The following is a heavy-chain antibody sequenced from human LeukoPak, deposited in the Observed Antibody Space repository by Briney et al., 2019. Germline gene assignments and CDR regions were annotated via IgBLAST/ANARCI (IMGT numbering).Heavy chain of an antibody. CDR2: INPNSGGT. J-gene: IGHJ4*02. CDR1: GYTFTGYY. CDR3: ARAQYYYGSGSYYTFDY. Sequence: ASVEVSCKASGYTFTGYYMHWVRQAPGQGLEWMGWINPNSGGTNYAQKFQGRVTMTRDTSISTAYMELSRLRSDDTAVYYCARAQYYYGSGSYYTFDYWGQGTLVTVSS. D-gene: IGHD3-10*01. V-gene: IGHV1-2*02.